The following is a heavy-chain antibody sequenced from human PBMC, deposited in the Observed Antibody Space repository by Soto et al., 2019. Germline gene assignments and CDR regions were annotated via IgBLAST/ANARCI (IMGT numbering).Heavy chain of an antibody. CDR1: GGTFSSYA. Sequence: ASVKVSCKASGGTFSSYAISWVRQAPGQGLEWMGGIIPIFGTANYAQKFQGRVTITADESTSTAYMELSSLRSEDTAVYYCARDMGYYDSSGYYYVYYFDYWGQGTLVTVSS. CDR2: IIPIFGTA. V-gene: IGHV1-69*13. J-gene: IGHJ4*02. CDR3: ARDMGYYDSSGYYYVYYFDY. D-gene: IGHD3-22*01.